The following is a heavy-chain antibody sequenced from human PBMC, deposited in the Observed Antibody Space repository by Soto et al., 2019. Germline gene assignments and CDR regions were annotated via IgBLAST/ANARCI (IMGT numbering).Heavy chain of an antibody. Sequence: QLQLQESGPGLVKPSETLSLTCTVSGGSIRSSSYYWGWIRQPPGKGLEWIGSIYYSGRTYCNPSLKSRVTISVDTSKNQFSLKLSSVTAADTAAYYCARFTTVTTYRWFDPWGQGTLVTVSS. D-gene: IGHD4-17*01. V-gene: IGHV4-39*01. CDR1: GGSIRSSSYY. J-gene: IGHJ5*02. CDR3: ARFTTVTTYRWFDP. CDR2: IYYSGRT.